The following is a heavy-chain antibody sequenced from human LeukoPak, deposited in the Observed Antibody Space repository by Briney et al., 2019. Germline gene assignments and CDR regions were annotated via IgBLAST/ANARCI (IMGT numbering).Heavy chain of an antibody. D-gene: IGHD2-15*01. CDR2: IIPIFGTA. CDR1: GGTFSSYA. CDR3: ARVPNLALRYYGIDV. V-gene: IGHV1-69*13. J-gene: IGHJ6*02. Sequence: GASVKVSCKASGGTFSSYAISWVRQAPGQGLEWMGGIIPIFGTANYAQQFQGRVTITADESTSTAYMEVNSLRAEDTAVYYCARVPNLALRYYGIDVWGQGTTVTVSS.